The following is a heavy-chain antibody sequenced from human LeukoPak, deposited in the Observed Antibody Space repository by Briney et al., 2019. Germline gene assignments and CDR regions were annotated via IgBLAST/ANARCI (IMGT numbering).Heavy chain of an antibody. D-gene: IGHD5-12*01. CDR2: IKNDGSDK. V-gene: IGHV3-7*01. Sequence: GSLRLSCAASGFSFSAAWMTLVRQAPGKGLEWVATIKNDGSDKYYVDSVKGRFTLSRDNAKNSVYLQMNSLRVEDTAVYYCVNLGYSDGGQGTLVTVSS. J-gene: IGHJ4*02. CDR3: VNLGYSD. CDR1: GFSFSAAW.